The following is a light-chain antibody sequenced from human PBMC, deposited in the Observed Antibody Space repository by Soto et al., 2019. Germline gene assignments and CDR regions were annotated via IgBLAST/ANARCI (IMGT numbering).Light chain of an antibody. CDR1: QGISTY. Sequence: DIQLTQSPSFLSASVGDRVTITCRASQGISTYLAWYLQRPGKAPKLLMYGASTLQSGVPSRFSGSGSGTEFTLTISSLQPEDFGTYYCQQLNSDWYAFGQGTKLEIK. V-gene: IGKV1-9*01. CDR3: QQLNSDWYA. CDR2: GAS. J-gene: IGKJ2*01.